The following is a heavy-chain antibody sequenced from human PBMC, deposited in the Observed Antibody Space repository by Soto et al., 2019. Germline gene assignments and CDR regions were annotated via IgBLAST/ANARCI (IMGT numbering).Heavy chain of an antibody. Sequence: ESGGGVVQPGRSLRLSCAASGFTFSSYGMHWVRQAPGKGLEWVAVISYDGSNKYYADSVKGRFTISRDNSKNTLYLQMNSLRAEDTAVYYCAKAPAITTVTTSDWGQGTLVTVSS. J-gene: IGHJ4*02. CDR3: AKAPAITTVTTSD. CDR2: ISYDGSNK. D-gene: IGHD4-17*01. CDR1: GFTFSSYG. V-gene: IGHV3-30*18.